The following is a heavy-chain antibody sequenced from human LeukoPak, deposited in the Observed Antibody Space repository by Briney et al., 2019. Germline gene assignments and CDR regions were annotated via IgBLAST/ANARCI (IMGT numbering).Heavy chain of an antibody. CDR1: GFTFSSYS. CDR3: ARDVKESSGWSSSGFDY. CDR2: ISTSGSTT. Sequence: GGSLRLSCAASGFTFSSYSMNWVRQAPGKGLEWVSHISTSGSTTYHADSVKGRFTISRDNAKNSLYLQMNSLRAEDTAVYYCARDVKESSGWSSSGFDYWGQGTLVTVSS. V-gene: IGHV3-48*01. J-gene: IGHJ4*02. D-gene: IGHD6-19*01.